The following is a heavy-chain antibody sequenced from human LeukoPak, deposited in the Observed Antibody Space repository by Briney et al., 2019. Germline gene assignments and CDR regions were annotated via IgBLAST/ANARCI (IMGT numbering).Heavy chain of an antibody. J-gene: IGHJ6*02. CDR3: ASDSGSSTGGYYYGIDV. Sequence: WASVKVSCKASGYTITYRYLHWVRQAPGRALEWMGWVTPFNGNTKYAQKFQDRVTITRDRSMSTAYMELSSLRSEDTAMYFCASDSGSSTGGYYYGIDVWGQGTTVTVSS. CDR1: GYTITYRY. D-gene: IGHD1-26*01. V-gene: IGHV1-45*02. CDR2: VTPFNGNT.